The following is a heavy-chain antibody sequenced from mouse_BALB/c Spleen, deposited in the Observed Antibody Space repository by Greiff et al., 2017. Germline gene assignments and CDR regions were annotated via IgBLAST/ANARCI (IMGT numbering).Heavy chain of an antibody. CDR2: IWGDGST. Sequence: QVQLKESGPGLVAPSQSLSITCTVSGFSLTSYGVNWVRQPPGKGLEWLGMIWGDGSTDYNSALKSRLSISKDNSKSQVFLKMNSLQTDDTARYYCASYDYDGSWFAYWGQGTLVTVSA. J-gene: IGHJ3*01. CDR1: GFSLTSYG. V-gene: IGHV2-6-7*01. CDR3: ASYDYDGSWFAY. D-gene: IGHD2-4*01.